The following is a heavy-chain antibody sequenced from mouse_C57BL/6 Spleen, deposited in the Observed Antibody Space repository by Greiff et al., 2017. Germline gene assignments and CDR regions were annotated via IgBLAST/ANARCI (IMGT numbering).Heavy chain of an antibody. Sequence: QVQLQQPGAELVKPGASVKLSCTASGYTFTSYWMHWVKQRPGQGLEWIGMIHPNSGSTNYYEKFKSKATLTVDKSATTAYMQLSSLTSEDSAVYYCARAYSNYGWFAYWGQGTLVTVSA. V-gene: IGHV1-64*01. D-gene: IGHD2-5*01. J-gene: IGHJ3*01. CDR3: ARAYSNYGWFAY. CDR2: IHPNSGST. CDR1: GYTFTSYW.